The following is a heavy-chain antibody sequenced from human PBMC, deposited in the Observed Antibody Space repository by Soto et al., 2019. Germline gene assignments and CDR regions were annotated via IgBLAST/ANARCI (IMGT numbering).Heavy chain of an antibody. CDR3: ARGGTYYYDSSGPKLNWFDP. CDR1: GGSISSYY. Sequence: PSETLSLTCTVSGGSISSYYWSWIRQPPGKGLEWIGYIYYSGSTNYNPPLKSRVTISVDTSKNQFSLKLSSVTAADTAVYYCARGGTYYYDSSGPKLNWFDPWGQGTLVTVSS. V-gene: IGHV4-59*01. J-gene: IGHJ5*02. CDR2: IYYSGST. D-gene: IGHD3-22*01.